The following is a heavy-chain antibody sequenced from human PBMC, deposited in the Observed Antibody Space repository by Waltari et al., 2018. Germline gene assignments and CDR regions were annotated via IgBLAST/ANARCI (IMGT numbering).Heavy chain of an antibody. Sequence: QVQLQQWGAGLLKPSETLSLTCAVYGGSFSGYYWSWIRQPPGKGLEWIGYIYYSGSTNYNPSLKSRVTISVDTSKNQFSLKLSSVTAADTAVYYCARGYSYGNYYYYMDVWGKGTTVTISS. CDR2: IYYSGST. D-gene: IGHD5-18*01. J-gene: IGHJ6*03. CDR1: GGSFSGYY. V-gene: IGHV4-34*11. CDR3: ARGYSYGNYYYYMDV.